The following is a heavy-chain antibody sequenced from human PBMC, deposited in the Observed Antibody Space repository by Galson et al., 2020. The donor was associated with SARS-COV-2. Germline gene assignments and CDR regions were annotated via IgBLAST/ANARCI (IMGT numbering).Heavy chain of an antibody. Sequence: SLKISCAASGFTFSSYAMHWVRQAPGKGLEWVAVISYDGSNKYYADSVKGRFTISRDNSKNTLYLQMNSLRAEDTAVYYCARGKGGSYYYGMDVWGQGTTVTVSS. V-gene: IGHV3-30-3*01. D-gene: IGHD1-26*01. J-gene: IGHJ6*02. CDR2: ISYDGSNK. CDR3: ARGKGGSYYYGMDV. CDR1: GFTFSSYA.